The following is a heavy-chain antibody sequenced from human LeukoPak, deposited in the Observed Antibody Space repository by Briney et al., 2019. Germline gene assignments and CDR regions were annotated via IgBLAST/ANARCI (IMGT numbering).Heavy chain of an antibody. CDR1: GFTFSGYW. V-gene: IGHV3-74*03. CDR2: INPDGTTT. Sequence: GGSLRLSCAASGFTFSGYWMHWVRQAPGKGLVWVSRINPDGTTTTYADSVKGRFTISRDNSKNTLYLQMNSLRAEDTAVYYCARDNSGTYQNYFDYWGQGTLVTVSS. J-gene: IGHJ4*02. CDR3: ARDNSGTYQNYFDY. D-gene: IGHD1-26*01.